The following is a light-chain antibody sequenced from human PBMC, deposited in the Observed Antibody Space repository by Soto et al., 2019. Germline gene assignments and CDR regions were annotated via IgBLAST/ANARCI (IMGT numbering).Light chain of an antibody. Sequence: EKVMTQSPATLSVSPGERATLSCRASQSVSSKLAWYQQKPGQAPRLLIYGASTRATGIPARFSGSGSGTEFTLTFSSLRSEDHAVYYSQQYNNWPPYTFGQGTKLEI. J-gene: IGKJ2*01. CDR2: GAS. CDR3: QQYNNWPPYT. V-gene: IGKV3-15*01. CDR1: QSVSSK.